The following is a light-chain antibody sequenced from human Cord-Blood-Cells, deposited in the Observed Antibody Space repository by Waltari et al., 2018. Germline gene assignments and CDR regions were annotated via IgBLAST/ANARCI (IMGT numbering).Light chain of an antibody. CDR1: SSDVGSYNL. Sequence: QSALTQPASVSVSPGQSITISCTGTSSDVGSYNLVSWYQQHQGKSPKLMIYEGSTRPSGVSNRFSGSKSGNPAYLTISGLQAEDEADYYCCSYGVFGTGTKVTVL. CDR3: CSYGV. V-gene: IGLV2-23*01. J-gene: IGLJ1*01. CDR2: EGS.